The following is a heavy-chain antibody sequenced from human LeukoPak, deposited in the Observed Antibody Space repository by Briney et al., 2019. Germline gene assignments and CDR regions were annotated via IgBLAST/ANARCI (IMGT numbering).Heavy chain of an antibody. CDR2: ISYDGNNK. CDR1: GFAFSSFA. J-gene: IGHJ4*02. V-gene: IGHV3-30-3*01. CDR3: ARGTGTRVAPYYFEH. D-gene: IGHD1-1*01. Sequence: GKSLRLSCAASGFAFSSFAMHWVRQAPGKGLEWVAVISYDGNNKYYADSVKGRFTISRDNSKNTLYLQMNSLRTEDTTMYYCARGTGTRVAPYYFEHWGQGTLVTVSS.